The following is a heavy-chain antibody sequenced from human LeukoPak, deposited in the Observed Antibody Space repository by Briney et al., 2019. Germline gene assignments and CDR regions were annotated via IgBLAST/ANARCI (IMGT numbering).Heavy chain of an antibody. CDR3: ARRFLTIDNWFDP. CDR1: AGSISSYY. J-gene: IGHJ5*02. Sequence: PSETLSLTCTVSAGSISSYYWTWIRQPPGKGLEWIGYIYYSGSTNYNPSLKSRVAISLDTSKNQFSLKLSSVTAADTAVYYCARRFLTIDNWFDPWGQETLVTVSS. CDR2: IYYSGST. D-gene: IGHD3-3*01. V-gene: IGHV4-59*08.